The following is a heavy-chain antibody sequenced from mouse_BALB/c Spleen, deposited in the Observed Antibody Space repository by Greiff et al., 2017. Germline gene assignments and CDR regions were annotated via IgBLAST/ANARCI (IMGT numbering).Heavy chain of an antibody. V-gene: IGHV5-17*02. J-gene: IGHJ3*01. Sequence: EVQLVESGGGLVQPGGSRKLSCAASGFTFSSFGMHWVRQAPEKGLEWVAYISSGSSTIYYADTVKGRFTISRDNPKNTLFLQMTSLRSEDTAMYYCARGNYGSSSSAWFAYWGQGTLVTVSA. CDR1: GFTFSSFG. D-gene: IGHD1-1*01. CDR2: ISSGSSTI. CDR3: ARGNYGSSSSAWFAY.